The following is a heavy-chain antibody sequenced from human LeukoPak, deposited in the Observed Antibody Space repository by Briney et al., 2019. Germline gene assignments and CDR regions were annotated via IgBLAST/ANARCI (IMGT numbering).Heavy chain of an antibody. CDR1: GVSISSSSYY. Sequence: SETLSLTCTVSGVSISSSSYYWGWIRQPPGKGLEWIGSIYYSGSTYYNPSLKSRVTISVDTSKNQFSLKLSSVTAADTAVYYCARLSNWGYVADDYWGQGTLVTVSS. V-gene: IGHV4-39*01. D-gene: IGHD7-27*01. J-gene: IGHJ4*02. CDR3: ARLSNWGYVADDY. CDR2: IYYSGST.